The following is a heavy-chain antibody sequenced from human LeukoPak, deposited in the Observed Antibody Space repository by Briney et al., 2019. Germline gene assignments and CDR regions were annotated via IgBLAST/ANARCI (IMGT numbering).Heavy chain of an antibody. Sequence: GGSLRLSCAASGFTFSSYGMHWVRQAPGKGLEWVAVISYDGNNKDYADSVKGRFTISRDNSKNTLYLQMNSLRAEDTAVYYCAKAGPGYSYGQGFYWGQGTLVTVSS. D-gene: IGHD5-18*01. CDR2: ISYDGNNK. J-gene: IGHJ4*02. CDR3: AKAGPGYSYGQGFY. CDR1: GFTFSSYG. V-gene: IGHV3-30*18.